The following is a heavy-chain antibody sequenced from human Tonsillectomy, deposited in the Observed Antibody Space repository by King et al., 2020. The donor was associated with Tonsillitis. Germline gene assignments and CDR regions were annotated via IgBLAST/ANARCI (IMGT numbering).Heavy chain of an antibody. CDR1: GFTFSGYA. J-gene: IGHJ4*02. Sequence: VQLVEAGGGVVQPGRSLRLSCAASGFTFSGYAMHWVRQAPGKGLEWVALIAYDGRNKYYADSVKCLFTISRDNSKNTLYLQKDSLRGEDTAVYYCACAADYYGWGRPGHFDYWGQGTLVTVSS. CDR3: ACAADYYGWGRPGHFDY. D-gene: IGHD3-10*01. V-gene: IGHV3-30*01. CDR2: IAYDGRNK.